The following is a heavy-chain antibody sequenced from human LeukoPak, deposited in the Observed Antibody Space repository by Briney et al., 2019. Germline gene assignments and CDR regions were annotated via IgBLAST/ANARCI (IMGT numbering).Heavy chain of an antibody. V-gene: IGHV5-51*01. D-gene: IGHD2-2*01. CDR3: ARQRYCSSTSCLDY. CDR2: IYPGDSDT. Sequence: GESLQISCKGSGYSFISYWIGWVRQMPGKGLEWMGIIYPGDSDTRYSPSFQGQVTISADKSISTAYLQWSSLKASDTAMYYCARQRYCSSTSCLDYWGQGTLVTVSS. J-gene: IGHJ4*02. CDR1: GYSFISYW.